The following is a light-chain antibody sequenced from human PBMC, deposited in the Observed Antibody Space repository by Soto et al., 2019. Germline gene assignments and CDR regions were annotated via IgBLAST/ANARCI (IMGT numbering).Light chain of an antibody. Sequence: DIVMTQSPDSLAVSLGERATINCKSSQSVLYSPNNKNYLAWYQQKAGQPPKLLIYWASNRESGVPDRFSGSGSGTDFTLTISSLQAEDVAVYYCQQDYSTSYTFGQGTKLEIK. CDR1: QSVLYSPNNKNY. J-gene: IGKJ2*01. CDR2: WAS. V-gene: IGKV4-1*01. CDR3: QQDYSTSYT.